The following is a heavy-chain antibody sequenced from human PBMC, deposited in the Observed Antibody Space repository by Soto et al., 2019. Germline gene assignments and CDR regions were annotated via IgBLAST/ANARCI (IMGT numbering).Heavy chain of an antibody. CDR3: VRDRSYGSADY. CDR2: IWYDGSKK. J-gene: IGHJ4*02. V-gene: IGHV3-33*01. Sequence: QVQLVESGGGVVQPGKSLTLSCAASGFTFTNYGFHWVRQAPGKGLEWVAVIWYDGSKKYYVDSAQGRFTLSRDNSKNTLNLQMNSLRAEDTALYYCVRDRSYGSADYWGQGTLVIVSS. CDR1: GFTFTNYG. D-gene: IGHD1-26*01.